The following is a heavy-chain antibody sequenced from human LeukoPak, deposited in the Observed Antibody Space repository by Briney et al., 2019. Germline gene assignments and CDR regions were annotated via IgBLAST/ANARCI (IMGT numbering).Heavy chain of an antibody. CDR1: GFTFSTYS. Sequence: PGGSLRLSCAASGFTFSTYSMNWVRQAPGKGLEWGSYITSSSETIYYAESVKGRFTTSRDNARNSLYLQMNSLRAEDTAVYYCARDKHNWNYEGLDYWGQGTLVTVPS. J-gene: IGHJ4*02. D-gene: IGHD1-7*01. V-gene: IGHV3-48*01. CDR3: ARDKHNWNYEGLDY. CDR2: ITSSSETI.